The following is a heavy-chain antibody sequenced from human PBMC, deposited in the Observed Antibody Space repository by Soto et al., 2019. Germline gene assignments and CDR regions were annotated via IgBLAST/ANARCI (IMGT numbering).Heavy chain of an antibody. V-gene: IGHV3-30-3*01. Sequence: QVQLVESGGGVVQPGRSLRLSCAASGFTFSSYAMHWVRQAPGKGLEWVAVISYDGSNKYYADSVKGRFTISRDNSKNTLYLQMNSLRAEDTAVYYCARVPQEPWVGCVDYWGQGTLVTVSS. D-gene: IGHD1-1*01. CDR2: ISYDGSNK. CDR1: GFTFSSYA. CDR3: ARVPQEPWVGCVDY. J-gene: IGHJ4*02.